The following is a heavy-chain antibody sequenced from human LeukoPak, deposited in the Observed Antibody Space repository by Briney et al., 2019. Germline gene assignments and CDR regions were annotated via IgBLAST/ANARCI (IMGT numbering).Heavy chain of an antibody. CDR3: VRDTSYCSGGRCFATYSFDY. J-gene: IGHJ4*02. Sequence: GGSLRLSCSASGFTFSNYAMHWVRQAPGKGLECISTITSTGGSTYYADSGKGRFTISRDNSKNTLYLQMSSLRAEDTAVYYCVRDTSYCSGGRCFATYSFDYWGQGTRVTVSS. CDR2: ITSTGGST. D-gene: IGHD2-15*01. CDR1: GFTFSNYA. V-gene: IGHV3-64D*09.